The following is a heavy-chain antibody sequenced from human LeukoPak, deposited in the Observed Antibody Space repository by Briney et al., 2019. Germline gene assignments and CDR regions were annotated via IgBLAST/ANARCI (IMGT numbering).Heavy chain of an antibody. D-gene: IGHD5-12*01. Sequence: AASVKVSCKASGYTFTSYFMHWVRQAPGQGLEWMGTINPNDGSTSDAQNFQGRVTMTRDTSTSTVYMELSSLRSEDTAVYCCARARGYSGYHPIDYWGQGTLVTVSS. CDR2: INPNDGST. CDR3: ARARGYSGYHPIDY. J-gene: IGHJ4*02. V-gene: IGHV1-46*01. CDR1: GYTFTSYF.